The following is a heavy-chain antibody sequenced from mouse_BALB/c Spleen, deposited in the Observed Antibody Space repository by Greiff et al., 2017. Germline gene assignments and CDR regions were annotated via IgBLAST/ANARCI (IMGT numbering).Heavy chain of an antibody. CDR2: IRNKANGYTT. CDR1: GFPFPVHS. J-gene: IGHJ2*01. Sequence: EVKLMESGGGLFQPGGSLSPPCAPSGFPFPVHSLSWVRQPPGKALEWLGFIRNKANGYTTEYSASVKGRFTISRDNSQSILYLQMNTLRAEDSATYYCARDIDYWGQGTTLTVSS. V-gene: IGHV7-3*02. CDR3: ARDIDY.